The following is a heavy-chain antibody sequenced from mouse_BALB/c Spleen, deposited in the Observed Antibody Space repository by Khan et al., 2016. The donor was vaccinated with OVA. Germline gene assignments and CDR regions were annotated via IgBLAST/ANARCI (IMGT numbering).Heavy chain of an antibody. CDR1: GYSFTGYI. Sequence: VQLQQSGPELVKPGASMKISCKASGYSFTGYILNWVKQGHGKNLEWIGLINPNNGDPSFNQKFKGKATLTIDKSSSTAYMEFLSLTSEDSAVYYCARGGYGTFAYWSQGTLVTVSA. D-gene: IGHD2-1*01. J-gene: IGHJ3*01. CDR3: ARGGYGTFAY. CDR2: INPNNGDP. V-gene: IGHV1-37*01.